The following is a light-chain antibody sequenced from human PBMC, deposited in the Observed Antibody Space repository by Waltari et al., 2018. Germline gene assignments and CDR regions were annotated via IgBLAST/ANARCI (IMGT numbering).Light chain of an antibody. CDR1: QGISNF. CDR3: QKYNSAPRT. CDR2: EAT. J-gene: IGKJ1*01. Sequence: DIQMTQSPSSLSASIGDRVTITCRASQGISNFLAWYQHKPGKVPNLLIYEATTLYSGVPSRFSRSGSGTDFTLTSSGLQPEDVATYYGQKYNSAPRTFGQGTKVQL. V-gene: IGKV1-27*01.